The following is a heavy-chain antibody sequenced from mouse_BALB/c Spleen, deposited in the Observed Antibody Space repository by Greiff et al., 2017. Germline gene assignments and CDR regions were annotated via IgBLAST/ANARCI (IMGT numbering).Heavy chain of an antibody. J-gene: IGHJ3*01. D-gene: IGHD2-14*01. CDR2: IWTGGGT. CDR1: GFSLTSYD. V-gene: IGHV2-9-2*01. Sequence: VNVVESGPGLVAPSQSLSITCTVSGFSLTSYDISWIRQPPGKGLEWLGVIWTGGGTNYNSAFMSRLSISKDNSKSQVFLKMNSLQTDDTAIYYCVRHRYDALFAYWGQGTLVTVSA. CDR3: VRHRYDALFAY.